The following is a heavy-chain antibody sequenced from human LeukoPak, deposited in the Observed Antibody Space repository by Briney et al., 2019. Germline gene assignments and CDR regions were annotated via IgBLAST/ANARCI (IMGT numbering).Heavy chain of an antibody. CDR2: ISGSGGST. D-gene: IGHD3-22*01. J-gene: IGHJ3*02. CDR3: AKTYYYDSSGYFYAFDI. Sequence: PGGSLRLSCAASGFTFSSYSMSWVRQAPGKGLEWVAAISGSGGSTYYADSVKGRFTISRDNSKNTLYLQMNSLRADDTAVYYCAKTYYYDSSGYFYAFDILGQGTMGTVSS. CDR1: GFTFSSYS. V-gene: IGHV3-23*01.